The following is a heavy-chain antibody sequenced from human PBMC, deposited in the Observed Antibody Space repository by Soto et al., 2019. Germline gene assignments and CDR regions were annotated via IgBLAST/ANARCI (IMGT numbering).Heavy chain of an antibody. J-gene: IGHJ6*02. CDR2: MNPNSGNT. V-gene: IGHV1-8*01. Sequence: QVQLVQSGAEVKKPGASVKVSCKASGYTFTSYDINWVRQATGQGLEWMGWMNPNSGNTGYAQKFRGRVTMTRNTSTSTAYMEQSSLTSERTAVYYCAGERTRRTSMDVWGQGTTVTVSS. D-gene: IGHD4-17*01. CDR3: AGERTRRTSMDV. CDR1: GYTFTSYD.